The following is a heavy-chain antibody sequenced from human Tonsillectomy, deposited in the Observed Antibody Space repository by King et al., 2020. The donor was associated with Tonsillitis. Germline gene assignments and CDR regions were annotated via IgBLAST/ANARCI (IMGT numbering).Heavy chain of an antibody. CDR2: ISYDGGNK. CDR1: GFTFSTYG. D-gene: IGHD6-13*01. CDR3: AKKGQRLVDWYFDL. V-gene: IGHV3-30*18. Sequence: VQLVESGGGVVQPGRSLRLSCAASGFTFSTYGMHWVRQAPRKGLEWVAVISYDGGNKYHADSVKGRFTISRDNSKNTLYLQMNSLRTEDTAVYYCAKKGQRLVDWYFDLWGRGTLATVSS. J-gene: IGHJ2*01.